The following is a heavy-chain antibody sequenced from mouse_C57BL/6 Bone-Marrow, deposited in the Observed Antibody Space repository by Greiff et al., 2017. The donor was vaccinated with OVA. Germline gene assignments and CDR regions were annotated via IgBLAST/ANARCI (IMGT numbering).Heavy chain of an antibody. CDR1: GFNIKDYY. CDR2: IDPEDGET. CDR3: ARYGSSYFDY. V-gene: IGHV14-2*01. Sequence: EVQRVESGAELVKPGASVKLSCTASGFNIKDYYMHWVKQRTEQGLEWIGRIDPEDGETKYAPKFQGKATITADTSSNTAYLQRSSQASEDTAVYYGARYGSSYFDYWGQGTTLTVSS. J-gene: IGHJ2*01. D-gene: IGHD1-1*01.